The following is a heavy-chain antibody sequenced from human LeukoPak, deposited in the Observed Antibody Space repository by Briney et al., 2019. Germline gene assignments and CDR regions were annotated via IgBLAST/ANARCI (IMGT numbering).Heavy chain of an antibody. CDR2: INHSGST. D-gene: IGHD3-9*01. V-gene: IGHV4-34*01. Sequence: SETLSLTCAVYGGSFSGYYWSWIRQPPGKGLEWIGEINHSGSTNYNPSLKSRVTISVDTSKNQFSLKLSSVTAADTAVYYCAREYYDILTGYWMPFDYWGQGTLVTVSS. J-gene: IGHJ4*02. CDR3: AREYYDILTGYWMPFDY. CDR1: GGSFSGYY.